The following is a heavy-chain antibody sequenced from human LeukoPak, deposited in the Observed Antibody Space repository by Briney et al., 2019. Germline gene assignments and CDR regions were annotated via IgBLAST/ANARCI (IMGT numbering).Heavy chain of an antibody. V-gene: IGHV1-18*01. CDR3: ARSPDCSGGSCYLDY. J-gene: IGHJ4*02. CDR1: GYTFTSYG. Sequence: ASVKVSCKASGYTFTSYGISWVRQAPGQGFEWMGWISAYNGNTNYAQKLQGRVTMTTDTSTSTAYMELRSLRSDDTAVYYCARSPDCSGGSCYLDYWGQGTLVTVSS. D-gene: IGHD2-15*01. CDR2: ISAYNGNT.